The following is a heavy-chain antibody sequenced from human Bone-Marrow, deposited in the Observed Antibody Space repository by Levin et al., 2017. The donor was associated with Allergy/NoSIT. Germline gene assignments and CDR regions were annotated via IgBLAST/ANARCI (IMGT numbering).Heavy chain of an antibody. V-gene: IGHV3-13*01. CDR1: GFTFRTHD. CDR3: ARYNYEYNALDI. D-gene: IGHD5-18*01. J-gene: IGHJ3*02. CDR2: IGTAGDT. Sequence: ETLSLTCAASGFTFRTHDMHWVRQGTGKGLEWVSTIGTAGDTYYPDSVRGRFTISRENDKNSLYLQMNGLSAGDTAVYYCARYNYEYNALDIWGQGTMVTVSS.